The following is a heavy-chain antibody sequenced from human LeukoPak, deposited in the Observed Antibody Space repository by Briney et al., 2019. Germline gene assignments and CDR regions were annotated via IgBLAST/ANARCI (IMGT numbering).Heavy chain of an antibody. Sequence: GGSLRLSCAASEFTFSTYAMHWVRQAPGKGLEYVSSISDNGDSTYYANSVKGRFTISRDNSKNTLYLQMGSLRPEDMGVYYCARTQQWLATGGWYWFDPWGQGTLVTVSS. D-gene: IGHD6-19*01. CDR2: ISDNGDST. V-gene: IGHV3-64*01. J-gene: IGHJ5*02. CDR1: EFTFSTYA. CDR3: ARTQQWLATGGWYWFDP.